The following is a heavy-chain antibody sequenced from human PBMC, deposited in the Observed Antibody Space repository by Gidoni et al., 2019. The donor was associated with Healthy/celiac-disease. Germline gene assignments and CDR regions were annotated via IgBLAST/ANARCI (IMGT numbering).Heavy chain of an antibody. CDR3: AKTTRAYGPYYYYGMDV. D-gene: IGHD4-17*01. CDR1: GFTFDDYA. Sequence: EVQLVESGGGLVQPGRSLRLSCAASGFTFDDYAMHWVRQAPGKGLEWVSGISWNSGSIGYADSVKGRFTISRDNAKNSLYLQMNSLRAEDTALYYCAKTTRAYGPYYYYGMDVWGQGTTVTVSS. J-gene: IGHJ6*02. CDR2: ISWNSGSI. V-gene: IGHV3-9*01.